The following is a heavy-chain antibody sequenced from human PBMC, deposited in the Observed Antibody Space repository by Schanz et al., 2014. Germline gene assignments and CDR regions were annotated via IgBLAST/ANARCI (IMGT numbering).Heavy chain of an antibody. CDR2: ISGRGDST. CDR1: GFSFSTYA. J-gene: IGHJ4*02. CDR3: ARDPGGTKTHGL. V-gene: IGHV3-23*04. D-gene: IGHD2-15*01. Sequence: EVQLVESGGGLAQPGGSLRLSCAASGFSFSTYAMNWVRQAPGKGLEWVSLISGRGDSTHYADSVKGRFTISRDNSQNTLYLQMNSLRAEDTAVYYCARDPGGTKTHGLWGQGTLVAVSS.